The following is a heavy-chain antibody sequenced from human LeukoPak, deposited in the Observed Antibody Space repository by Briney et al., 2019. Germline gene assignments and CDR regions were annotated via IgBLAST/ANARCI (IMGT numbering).Heavy chain of an antibody. D-gene: IGHD3-10*01. Sequence: NPSETLSLTCTVSGGSISSYYWSWIRQPPGKGLEWIGYIYYSGSTNYNPSLKSRVTISVDTSKNQFSLKLNSVTAADTAVYYCARSTRYYYGSGSYATFDYWGQGTLVTVSS. CDR1: GGSISSYY. CDR2: IYYSGST. CDR3: ARSTRYYYGSGSYATFDY. V-gene: IGHV4-59*12. J-gene: IGHJ4*02.